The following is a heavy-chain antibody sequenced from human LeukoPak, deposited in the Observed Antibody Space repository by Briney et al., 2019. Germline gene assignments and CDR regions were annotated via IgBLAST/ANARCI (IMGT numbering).Heavy chain of an antibody. CDR3: ARGYYDFWSGYYRGNYFDY. J-gene: IGHJ4*02. CDR2: INHSGST. Sequence: SETLSLTCAVYGGSFSGYYWSWIRQPPGKGLEWIGEINHSGSTNYNPSLKSRVTISVDTSKNQFSLKLSSVTAADTAVYYCARGYYDFWSGYYRGNYFDYWGQGTLVTVSS. V-gene: IGHV4-34*01. D-gene: IGHD3-3*01. CDR1: GGSFSGYY.